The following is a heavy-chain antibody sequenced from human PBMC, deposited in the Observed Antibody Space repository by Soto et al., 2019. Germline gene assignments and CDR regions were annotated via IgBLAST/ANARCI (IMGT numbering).Heavy chain of an antibody. CDR3: AKLGPGWVVGPIDY. D-gene: IGHD1-26*01. Sequence: VGSLRLSCAASGFTFSSYAMSWVRQAPGKGLEWVSAISGSGGSTYYADSVKGRFTISRDNSKNTLYLQMNSLRAEDTAVYYCAKLGPGWVVGPIDYWGQGTLVTVSS. CDR1: GFTFSSYA. J-gene: IGHJ4*02. V-gene: IGHV3-23*01. CDR2: ISGSGGST.